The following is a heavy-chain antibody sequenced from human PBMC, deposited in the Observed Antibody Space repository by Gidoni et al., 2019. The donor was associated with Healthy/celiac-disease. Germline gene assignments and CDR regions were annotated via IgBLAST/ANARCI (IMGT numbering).Heavy chain of an antibody. J-gene: IGHJ4*02. V-gene: IGHV5-51*01. CDR3: ARLWAPIAVAGMNYFDY. CDR1: GYSFTSYW. Sequence: EVQLVQSGAEVKKPGDPLKISCKGSGYSFTSYWIGWVRQLPGKGLEWMGIIYPGDSDIRYSPSFQGQVTISADKSISTAYLQWSSLKASDTAMYYCARLWAPIAVAGMNYFDYWGQGTLVTVSS. D-gene: IGHD6-19*01. CDR2: IYPGDSDI.